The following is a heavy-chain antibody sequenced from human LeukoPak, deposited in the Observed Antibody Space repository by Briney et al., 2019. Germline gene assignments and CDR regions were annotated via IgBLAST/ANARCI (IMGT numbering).Heavy chain of an antibody. CDR1: GFTFDDYA. Sequence: GGSLRLSCAASGFTFDDYAMHWVRQAPGKGLEWVSAISGSGGSTYYADSVKGRFTISRDNSKNTLYLQMNSLRAEDTAVYYCAEDYGSGGRDYWGQGTLVTVSS. CDR2: ISGSGGST. J-gene: IGHJ4*02. V-gene: IGHV3-23*01. CDR3: AEDYGSGGRDY. D-gene: IGHD3-10*01.